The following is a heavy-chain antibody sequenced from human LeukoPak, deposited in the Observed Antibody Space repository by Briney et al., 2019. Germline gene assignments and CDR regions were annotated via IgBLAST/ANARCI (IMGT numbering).Heavy chain of an antibody. Sequence: SVKVSCKASGFTFTSSAVQWVRQARGQRLEWIGWIVVGSGDTNSAQKFQERVTITRDMSTRTAYMELSSLRSEDTAVYYCGADSMPRGVFSYAFGIWGQGTMVTVSS. D-gene: IGHD3-10*01. CDR3: GADSMPRGVFSYAFGI. CDR2: IVVGSGDT. J-gene: IGHJ3*02. CDR1: GFTFTSSA. V-gene: IGHV1-58*01.